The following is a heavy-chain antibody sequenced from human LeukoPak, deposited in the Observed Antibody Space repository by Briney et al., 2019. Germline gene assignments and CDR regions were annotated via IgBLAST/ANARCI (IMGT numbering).Heavy chain of an antibody. CDR2: IIPIFGTA. J-gene: IGHJ6*02. CDR1: GYTFTSYY. CDR3: ATTTGRYCSGGSCYVLGYYYGMDV. V-gene: IGHV1-69*13. D-gene: IGHD2-15*01. Sequence: GASVNVSCTASGYTFTSYYMHWVRQAPGQGLEWMGGIIPIFGTANYAQKFQGRVTITADESTSTAYMELSSLRSEDTAVYYCATTTGRYCSGGSCYVLGYYYGMDVWGQGTTVTVSS.